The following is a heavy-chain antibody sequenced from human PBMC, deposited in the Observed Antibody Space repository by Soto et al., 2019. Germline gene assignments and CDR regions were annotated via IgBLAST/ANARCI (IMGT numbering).Heavy chain of an antibody. D-gene: IGHD6-6*01. CDR2: ISYDGSSK. V-gene: IGHV3-30-3*01. CDR1: GFTFNYHS. CDR3: ARDREGHPHLLQLMDY. Sequence: SLRLSCAASGFTFNYHSMHWVRQAPGKGLQWVAVISYDGSSKYYTDSVTGRFTISRDNSKNILYLQMNSLRPEDTAVYSCARDREGHPHLLQLMDYWGQGTLVTVSS. J-gene: IGHJ4*02.